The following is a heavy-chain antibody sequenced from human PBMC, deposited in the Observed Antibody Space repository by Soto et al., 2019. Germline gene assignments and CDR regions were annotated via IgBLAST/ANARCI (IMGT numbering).Heavy chain of an antibody. CDR3: ASTTYYYDSSGYYLLYFDY. CDR1: GGSISSSSYY. V-gene: IGHV4-39*01. J-gene: IGHJ4*02. D-gene: IGHD3-22*01. CDR2: IYYSGST. Sequence: PSETLSLTCTVSGGSISSSSYYWGWIRQPPGKGLEWIGSIYYSGSTYYNPSLKSRVTISVDTSKNQFSLKLSSVTAADTAVYYCASTTYYYDSSGYYLLYFDYWGQGTLVTVS.